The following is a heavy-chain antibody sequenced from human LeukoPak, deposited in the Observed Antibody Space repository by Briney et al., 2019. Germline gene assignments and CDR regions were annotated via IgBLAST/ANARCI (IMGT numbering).Heavy chain of an antibody. CDR1: RFTFIDYY. V-gene: IGHV3-11*05. CDR3: ARERGVRD. D-gene: IGHD3-10*01. CDR2: ISSGSSYT. Sequence: GGSLRLSCAASRFTFIDYYMSWVRQAPGKGQEWERYISSGSSYTHYADSVKGRPNTSRDNAKNALSQQRSSLTAEDTALYYCARERGVRDWGQGTLVTVSS. J-gene: IGHJ4*02.